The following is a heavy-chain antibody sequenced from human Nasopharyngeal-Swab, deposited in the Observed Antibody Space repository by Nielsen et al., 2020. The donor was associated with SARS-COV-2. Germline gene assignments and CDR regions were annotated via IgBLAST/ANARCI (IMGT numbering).Heavy chain of an antibody. V-gene: IGHV3-23*01. Sequence: GGSLRLSCVASGYSFRTYGMSWVRQAPGKGLEWVAAIVGSGDISGSGGNTYYADSVKGRFTISRDNSKNTLYLQMNSLRAEDTAVYYCAREAPPTYDSSGYYMGGMDVWGQGTTVTVSS. CDR3: AREAPPTYDSSGYYMGGMDV. J-gene: IGHJ6*02. CDR1: GYSFRTYG. CDR2: IVGSGDISGSGGNT. D-gene: IGHD3-22*01.